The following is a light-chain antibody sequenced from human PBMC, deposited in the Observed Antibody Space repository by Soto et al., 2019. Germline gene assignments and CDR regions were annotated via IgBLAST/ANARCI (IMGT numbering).Light chain of an antibody. CDR3: QHYGSSPPIT. J-gene: IGKJ5*01. CDR1: QTVSSYH. CDR2: GAS. V-gene: IGKV3-20*01. Sequence: EVVLMQSPGTLSLSPGERATLSCRASQTVSSYHLIWYQQKPGQAPTLLIYGASSRATGIPDRFSGSASGTDFTLTISKLEPEDFAVYYCQHYGSSPPITFGQGTRLEIK.